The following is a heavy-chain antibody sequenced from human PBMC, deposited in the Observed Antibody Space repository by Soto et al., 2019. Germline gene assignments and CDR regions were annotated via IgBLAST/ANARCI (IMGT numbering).Heavy chain of an antibody. Sequence: SETLSLTCAVSSGSISSSNWWSWVRQPPGKGLEWIGEIYHSGSTNYNPSLKSRVTISVDKSKNQFSLKLSSVTAADTAVYYCAISNYYGSGSCLDYWGQGTLVTVSS. CDR1: SGSISSSNW. J-gene: IGHJ4*02. V-gene: IGHV4-4*02. D-gene: IGHD3-10*01. CDR3: AISNYYGSGSCLDY. CDR2: IYHSGST.